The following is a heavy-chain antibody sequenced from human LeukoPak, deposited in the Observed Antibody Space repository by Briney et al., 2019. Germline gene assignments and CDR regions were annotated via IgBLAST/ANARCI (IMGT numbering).Heavy chain of an antibody. J-gene: IGHJ6*03. CDR2: IYYSGST. CDR1: GGSISSSSYY. Sequence: SETLSLTCTVSGGSISSSSYYWGWIRQPPGKGLEWIGSIYYSGSTNYNPSLKSRVTISVDTSKNQFSLELSSVTAADTAVYYCARLGDSSGPPPHYYYYYYMDVWGKGTTVTVSS. V-gene: IGHV4-39*01. CDR3: ARLGDSSGPPPHYYYYYYMDV. D-gene: IGHD3-22*01.